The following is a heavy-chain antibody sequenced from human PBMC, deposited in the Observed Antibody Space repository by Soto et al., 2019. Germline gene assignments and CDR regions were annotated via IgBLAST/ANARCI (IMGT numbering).Heavy chain of an antibody. Sequence: QVQFVQSGAEERDPGASVKVTCKTSGYTFTSHHIHWVRQAPGQWLEWMGLINAGDGYTQYSRTFQDRVTFSRDTSAGTAYMEFSGLTYESTAVYYCARAIGMVALDYWGQGPRGTVSS. CDR2: INAGDGYT. CDR1: GYTFTSHH. J-gene: IGHJ4*02. D-gene: IGHD3-10*01. V-gene: IGHV1-3*05. CDR3: ARAIGMVALDY.